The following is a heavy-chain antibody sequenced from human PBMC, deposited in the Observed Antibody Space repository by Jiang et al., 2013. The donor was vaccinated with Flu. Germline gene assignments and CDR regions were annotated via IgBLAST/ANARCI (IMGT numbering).Heavy chain of an antibody. V-gene: IGHV4-39*01. CDR2: ITVGGSYDYSGTT. Sequence: YWGVDPPAPTGRGTGVDWKVCITVGGSYDYSGTTYYNPSLKSRVTISVDTSTNQFSLKVSSVTAADTAVYYCARHLTELLVTPPPFDIWGQGTMVTVSS. D-gene: IGHD4-23*01. CDR1: Y. J-gene: IGHJ3*02. CDR3: ARHLTELLVTPPPFDI.